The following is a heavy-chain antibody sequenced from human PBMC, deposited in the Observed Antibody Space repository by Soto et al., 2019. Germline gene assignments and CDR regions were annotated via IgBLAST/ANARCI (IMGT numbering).Heavy chain of an antibody. Sequence: QVQLVQSGAEVKKPGASVKVSCKTSGYTFTNFGLSWVRQAPGQGREWMGWISAYNGNTNYAQNFQGIVTMTTDTYTRTGYMELRSLRSDETAVYYCARGGTPIDCWGQGTLVTVSS. J-gene: IGHJ4*02. CDR2: ISAYNGNT. CDR1: GYTFTNFG. D-gene: IGHD3-16*01. CDR3: ARGGTPIDC. V-gene: IGHV1-18*01.